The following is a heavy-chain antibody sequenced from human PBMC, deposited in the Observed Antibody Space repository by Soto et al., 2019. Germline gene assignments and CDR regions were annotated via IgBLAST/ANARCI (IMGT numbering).Heavy chain of an antibody. CDR2: INHSGTT. D-gene: IGHD3-22*01. J-gene: IGHJ4*02. CDR1: GGSFSGYY. V-gene: IGHV4-34*01. Sequence: KSSETLSLTCAVYGGSFSGYYWSWIRQPPGKGLEWIGEINHSGTTKYNPSLKSRVTISVDTSKNQFSLKLSSVTAADTAVYYCASPSRFDSSGYYFASWGQGTQVTVSS. CDR3: ASPSRFDSSGYYFAS.